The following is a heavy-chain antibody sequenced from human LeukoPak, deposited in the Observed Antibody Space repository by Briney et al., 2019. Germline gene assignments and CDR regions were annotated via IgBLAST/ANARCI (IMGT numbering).Heavy chain of an antibody. CDR3: ARHGGHSSSSGVDY. Sequence: SETLSLTCAVYGGSFSGYYWSWIRQPPGKGLEWIGEINHSGSTNYNPSLKSRVTISVDTSKNQFSLKLSSVTAADTAVYYCARHGGHSSSSGVDYWGQGTLVTVSS. D-gene: IGHD6-6*01. CDR2: INHSGST. CDR1: GGSFSGYY. V-gene: IGHV4-34*01. J-gene: IGHJ4*02.